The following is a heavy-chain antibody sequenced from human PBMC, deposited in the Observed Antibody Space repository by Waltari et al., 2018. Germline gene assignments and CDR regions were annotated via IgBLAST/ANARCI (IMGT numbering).Heavy chain of an antibody. CDR2: LSGDGGIT. V-gene: IGHV3-74*01. D-gene: IGHD3-3*01. CDR3: MRGADL. Sequence: EVQVLETGGGVDRRGGSLRPYCAREGFPDTGAWTHWVRQGPGKGLVWVSRLSGDGGITNYADFVKGRFTISRDRAKNTLYLQMNSLRPDDTAIYYCMRGADLRGQGIPVTVSS. J-gene: IGHJ4*02. CDR1: GFPDTGAW.